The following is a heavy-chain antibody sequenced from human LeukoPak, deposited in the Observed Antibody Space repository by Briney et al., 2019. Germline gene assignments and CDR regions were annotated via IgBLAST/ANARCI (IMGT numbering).Heavy chain of an antibody. D-gene: IGHD3-22*01. CDR2: IYYSGST. CDR1: GGSISSYY. CDR3: ARGADSSGYYSIFYFDY. V-gene: IGHV4-59*01. J-gene: IGHJ4*02. Sequence: SETLSLTCTVSGGSISSYYCNWIRQPPGKGMELIGYIYYSGSTNYNPSLKSRVNISVDTPKNQFSLKLSSVTAADTAVYYCARGADSSGYYSIFYFDYWGQGTLVTVSS.